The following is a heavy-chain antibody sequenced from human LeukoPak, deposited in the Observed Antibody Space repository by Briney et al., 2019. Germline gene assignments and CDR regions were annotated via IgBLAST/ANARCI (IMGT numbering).Heavy chain of an antibody. Sequence: GGSLRLSCAASGFTFSRSWMHWVRQAPGKGLVWVSRINEDASIISYVDSVKGRFTISRDNAKKTLYLQMNSLRVEDTAVYYCVRALSGSEDFWGQGTLVTVST. CDR1: GFTFSRSW. J-gene: IGHJ4*02. D-gene: IGHD1-20*01. CDR3: VRALSGSEDF. V-gene: IGHV3-74*01. CDR2: INEDASII.